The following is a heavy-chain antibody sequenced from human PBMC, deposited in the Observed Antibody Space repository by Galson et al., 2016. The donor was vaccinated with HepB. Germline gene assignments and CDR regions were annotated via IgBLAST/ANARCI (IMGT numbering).Heavy chain of an antibody. V-gene: IGHV3-20*01. CDR1: GFTFDDNG. J-gene: IGHJ5*02. Sequence: SLRLSCAASGFTFDDNGMGWVRQVPGKGLEWVSGINWSGDTTGYADSVKGRFTISRDNAKNSLYLQMNSLRAEDTAFYHCERGGASRGQWLDNWFDPWGQGTLVTVSS. CDR2: INWSGDTT. D-gene: IGHD6-19*01. CDR3: ERGGASRGQWLDNWFDP.